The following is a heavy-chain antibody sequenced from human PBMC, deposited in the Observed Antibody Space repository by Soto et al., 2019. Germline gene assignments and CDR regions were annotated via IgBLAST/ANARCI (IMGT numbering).Heavy chain of an antibody. CDR1: GGSISSSSYY. V-gene: IGHV4-39*01. CDR2: IYYSGST. Sequence: SETLSLTCTVSGGSISSSSYYWGWIRQPPGKGLEWIGSIYYSGSTYYNPSHKSRVTISVNTSKNQFSLKLSPVTAADTAVSYCARRAILTGYSADYWGQGTLVTVSS. CDR3: ARRAILTGYSADY. J-gene: IGHJ4*02. D-gene: IGHD3-9*01.